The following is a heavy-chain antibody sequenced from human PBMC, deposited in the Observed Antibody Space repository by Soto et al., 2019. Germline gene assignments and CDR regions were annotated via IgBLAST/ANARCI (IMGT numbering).Heavy chain of an antibody. V-gene: IGHV3-30*18. Sequence: QVQLVESGGGVVQPGRSLRLSCATSGFIFSSYGMHWVRQAPGKGLEWVAVISYDGSNKYYADSVKGRLTISRDNSKNXLFXQMNSLRGEDTAVYYCAKDNGSGCDWLRVGDASDIWGQGTMVTVSS. J-gene: IGHJ3*02. D-gene: IGHD5-12*01. CDR2: ISYDGSNK. CDR1: GFIFSSYG. CDR3: AKDNGSGCDWLRVGDASDI.